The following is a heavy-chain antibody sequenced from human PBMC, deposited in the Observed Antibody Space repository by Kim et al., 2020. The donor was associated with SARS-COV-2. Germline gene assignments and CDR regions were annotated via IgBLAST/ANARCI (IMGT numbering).Heavy chain of an antibody. J-gene: IGHJ4*02. CDR3: AREGIAARRFDY. D-gene: IGHD6-6*01. Sequence: TNYNPSLKSRVTISVDTSKNQFSLKLRSVTAADTAEYYCAREGIAARRFDYWGQGALVTVSA. CDR2: T. V-gene: IGHV4-59*01.